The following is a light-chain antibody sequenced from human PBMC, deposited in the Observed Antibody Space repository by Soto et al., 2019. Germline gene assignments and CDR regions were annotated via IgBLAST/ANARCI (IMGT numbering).Light chain of an antibody. V-gene: IGKV3-11*01. CDR2: DAS. CDR1: QSVSSY. J-gene: IGKJ5*01. Sequence: EIVLTQSPATLSLSPGERATLSCRARQSVSSYLAWYQQKPGQAPRLLIYDASNRATGIPVRFSGSGSGTDFTLTISSLEPEDFAVYYCQQRSNWPPITFGHGTRLEIK. CDR3: QQRSNWPPIT.